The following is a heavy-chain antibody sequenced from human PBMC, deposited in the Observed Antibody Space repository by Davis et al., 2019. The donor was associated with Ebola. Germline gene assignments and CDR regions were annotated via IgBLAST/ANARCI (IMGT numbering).Heavy chain of an antibody. D-gene: IGHD6-19*01. J-gene: IGHJ4*02. Sequence: SVKVSCKASGGTFSSYAISWVRQAPGQGLEWMGRIIPILGIANYAQKFQGRVTITADKSTSTAYMELSSLRSEDTAVYYCARGAYSSGWFPLDYWGQGTLVTVSS. CDR1: GGTFSSYA. CDR3: ARGAYSSGWFPLDY. CDR2: IIPILGIA. V-gene: IGHV1-69*04.